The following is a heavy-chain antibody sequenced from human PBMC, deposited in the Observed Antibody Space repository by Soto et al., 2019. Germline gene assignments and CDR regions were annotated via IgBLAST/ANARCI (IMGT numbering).Heavy chain of an antibody. V-gene: IGHV1-2*04. CDR3: ARTPNNGRAGVYGMDV. J-gene: IGHJ6*02. D-gene: IGHD2-8*01. Sequence: QVQLMQSGAEVKKPGASMKVSCKASGYTFTNYYIQWVRQAPGQGLEWMGWIDGDSGDTKDAQKFQGWVTMTRDTSNNTAYMELSRLTSDDTAVYYCARTPNNGRAGVYGMDVWGQGTTVTVSS. CDR1: GYTFTNYY. CDR2: IDGDSGDT.